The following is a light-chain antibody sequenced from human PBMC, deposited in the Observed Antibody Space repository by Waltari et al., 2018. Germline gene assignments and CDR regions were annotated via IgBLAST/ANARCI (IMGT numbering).Light chain of an antibody. CDR3: SSYTSSSTFVV. CDR1: TWDVGSYNR. J-gene: IGLJ2*01. V-gene: IGLV2-18*02. Sequence: QSALTQPPSVSGSPGQSVTISSTGTTWDVGSYNRVSWYQQSPGTAPKLMIYEVRNRPSGVPNRFSGSRSGNMASLTISGLQADDEADYYCSSYTSSSTFVVFGGGTKLTVL. CDR2: EVR.